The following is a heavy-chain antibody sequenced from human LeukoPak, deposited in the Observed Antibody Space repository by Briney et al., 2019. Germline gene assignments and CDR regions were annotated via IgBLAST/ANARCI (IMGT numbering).Heavy chain of an antibody. D-gene: IGHD3-22*01. CDR2: ISVYNGNT. J-gene: IGHJ4*02. Sequence: ASVKVSCKASGYTFTNYGISWVRQAPGQGLEWMGWISVYNGNTNYAQKLKDRVTMTTDTSTSTAYMHLRSLRSDDTAVYYCVRDSYDSSGNYLDYWGQGTLVTVSS. CDR1: GYTFTNYG. V-gene: IGHV1-18*01. CDR3: VRDSYDSSGNYLDY.